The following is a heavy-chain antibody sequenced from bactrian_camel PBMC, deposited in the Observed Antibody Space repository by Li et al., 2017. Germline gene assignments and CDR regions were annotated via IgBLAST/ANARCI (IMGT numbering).Heavy chain of an antibody. CDR2: IYSDGPNT. Sequence: HVQLVESGGGSVQPGASLRLSCIASGFTFRRHYMSWVRQAPGKGLEWVTSIYSDGPNTYYADSVKGRFTISQDNAKNTLYLQMNSLKPEDTAMYYCAADLVGCWYPADFGYWGQGTQVTVS. J-gene: IGHJ6*01. CDR1: GFTFRRHY. V-gene: IGHV3-2*01. CDR3: AADLVGCWYPADFGY. D-gene: IGHD6*01.